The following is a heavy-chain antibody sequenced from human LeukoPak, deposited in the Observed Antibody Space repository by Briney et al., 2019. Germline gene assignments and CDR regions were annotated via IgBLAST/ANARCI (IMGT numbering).Heavy chain of an antibody. D-gene: IGHD3-22*01. J-gene: IGHJ4*02. CDR3: ARAYYYDSSGYPSTLWF. CDR2: ISAYNGNT. V-gene: IGHV1-18*01. Sequence: ASVKVSCKASGYTFTSYGISWLRQAPGQGLEWMGWISAYNGNTNYAQKLQGRVTMTTDTSTSTAYMELRSLRSDDTAVYYCARAYYYDSSGYPSTLWFWGQGTLVTVSS. CDR1: GYTFTSYG.